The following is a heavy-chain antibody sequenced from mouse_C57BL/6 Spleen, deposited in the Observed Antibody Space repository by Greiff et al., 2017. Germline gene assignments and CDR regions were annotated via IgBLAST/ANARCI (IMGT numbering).Heavy chain of an antibody. CDR1: GYAFSSSW. Sequence: VQLQQSGPELVKPGASVKISCKASGYAFSSSWMNWVKQRPGKGLEWIGRLYPGDGDTNYNGKFKGKATLTADKSSSTAYMQLSSLTSEDSAVYFCARDYDDDEDYAMDYWGQGTSVTVSS. CDR3: ARDYDDDEDYAMDY. CDR2: LYPGDGDT. V-gene: IGHV1-82*01. D-gene: IGHD2-4*01. J-gene: IGHJ4*01.